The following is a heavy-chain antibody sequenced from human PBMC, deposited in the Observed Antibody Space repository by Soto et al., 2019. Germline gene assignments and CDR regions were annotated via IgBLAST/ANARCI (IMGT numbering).Heavy chain of an antibody. CDR2: INHSGST. D-gene: IGHD3-10*01. CDR3: ARLRYGSGSYEGRWFDP. CDR1: GGYFSAYY. Sequence: SETLSLTCAVYGGYFSAYYWSWIHKHPGKGLEWIGEINHSGSTNYNPSLKSRVTISVDTSKNQFSLKLSSVTAADTAVYYCARLRYGSGSYEGRWFDPWGQGTLVTVPS. V-gene: IGHV4-34*01. J-gene: IGHJ5*02.